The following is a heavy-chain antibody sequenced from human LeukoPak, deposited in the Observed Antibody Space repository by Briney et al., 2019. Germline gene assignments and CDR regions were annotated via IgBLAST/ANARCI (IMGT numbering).Heavy chain of an antibody. Sequence: GGSLRLSGAASGFTFSSYSMNWVRQAPGKGLEWVSYISSSSIIYYADSVKGRFTISRDNAKNSLYLQMNSLRDEDTAVYYCARGPDGSGTNAFDIWGQGTMVTVSS. V-gene: IGHV3-48*02. CDR2: ISSSSII. D-gene: IGHD3-10*01. J-gene: IGHJ3*02. CDR3: ARGPDGSGTNAFDI. CDR1: GFTFSSYS.